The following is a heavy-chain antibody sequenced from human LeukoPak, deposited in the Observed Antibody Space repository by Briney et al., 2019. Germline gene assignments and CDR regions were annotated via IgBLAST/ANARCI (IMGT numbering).Heavy chain of an antibody. J-gene: IGHJ4*02. CDR2: ISYDGNHK. V-gene: IGHV3-30*18. D-gene: IGHD3-10*01. CDR1: GLTFSSYN. CDR3: AKGYDYRSGAGSFDY. Sequence: GGSLRLSCAASGLTFSSYNMHWVRQAPGKGLEWVAVISYDGNHKYYADSVKGRFTISRDNSKNTLYLQMNGLRADDTAVYYCAKGYDYRSGAGSFDYWGQETLVTVSS.